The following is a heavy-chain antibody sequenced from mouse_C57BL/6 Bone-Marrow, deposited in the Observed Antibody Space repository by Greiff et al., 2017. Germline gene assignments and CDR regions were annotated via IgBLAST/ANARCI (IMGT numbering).Heavy chain of an antibody. Sequence: VQLQQSGAELVRPGTSVKVSCKASGYAFTNSLIEWVKQRPGQGLEWIGVFNPGSGGTNYNEKFKGKATLTADKSSSTAYMQLSSLTSEDSAVYFCARPSFAYWGQGTLVTVSA. CDR2: FNPGSGGT. CDR1: GYAFTNSL. V-gene: IGHV1-54*01. J-gene: IGHJ3*01. CDR3: ARPSFAY.